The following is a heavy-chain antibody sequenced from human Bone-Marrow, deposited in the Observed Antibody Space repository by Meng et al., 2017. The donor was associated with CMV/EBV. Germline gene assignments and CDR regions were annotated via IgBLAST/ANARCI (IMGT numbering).Heavy chain of an antibody. D-gene: IGHD3-3*01. V-gene: IGHV1-69*02. J-gene: IGHJ6*02. CDR3: ARHGSGDFWSGYYIGRASYYYGMDV. CDR2: IIPILGIA. Sequence: SVKVSCKASGGTFSSYTISWVRQAPGQGLEWMGRIIPILGIANYAQKFQGRVTITADKSTSTAYMELSSLRSEDTAAYYCARHGSGDFWSGYYIGRASYYYGMDVWGQGTTVTVSS. CDR1: GGTFSSYT.